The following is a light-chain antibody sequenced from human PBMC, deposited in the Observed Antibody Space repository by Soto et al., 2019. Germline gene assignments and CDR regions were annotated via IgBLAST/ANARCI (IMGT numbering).Light chain of an antibody. J-gene: IGKJ5*01. V-gene: IGKV1-17*01. CDR1: QGIGNA. CDR3: KQYNTYST. CDR2: DAS. Sequence: IQMTQPPSSLSASVGDCVTISCRASQGIGNALGWYQQKPGKDPQALIYDASSLKSGVPSRFSGNGSGTEFTLTISSLQPEDFATYYCKQYNTYSTVGKGTRLEI.